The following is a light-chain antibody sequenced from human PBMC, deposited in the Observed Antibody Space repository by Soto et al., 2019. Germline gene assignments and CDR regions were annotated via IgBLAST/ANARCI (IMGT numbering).Light chain of an antibody. V-gene: IGLV2-14*01. Sequence: QSALTQPASVSGSPGQSITISCTGTSSDVGGYNYVSWYQQHPGKAPKLMIYEVSNRPSGVSNRFSGSKSGNTASLTISGLQAEDEAYDYCSSYTSSSTPLYVFGTGTTLTVL. CDR1: SSDVGGYNY. CDR2: EVS. J-gene: IGLJ1*01. CDR3: SSYTSSSTPLYV.